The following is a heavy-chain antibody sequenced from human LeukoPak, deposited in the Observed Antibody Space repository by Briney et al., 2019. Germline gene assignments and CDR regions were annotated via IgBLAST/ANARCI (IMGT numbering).Heavy chain of an antibody. Sequence: PGGSLRLSCAASAFTFSSYGMHWVRQAPGKGLEWVAFIRYDGSNKYYADSVKGRFTISRDNSKNTLYLQMNSLRAEDTAVYYCAKDQGAYILTGYYGIDYWGQGTLVTVSS. CDR1: AFTFSSYG. J-gene: IGHJ4*02. D-gene: IGHD3-9*01. V-gene: IGHV3-30*02. CDR3: AKDQGAYILTGYYGIDY. CDR2: IRYDGSNK.